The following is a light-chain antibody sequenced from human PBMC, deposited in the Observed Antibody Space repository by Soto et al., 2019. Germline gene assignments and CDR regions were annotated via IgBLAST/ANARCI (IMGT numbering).Light chain of an antibody. CDR2: AAS. V-gene: IGKV1-8*01. CDR1: QGISSY. CDR3: QQYYSYPPVT. Sequence: AIRMTQSPSSLSASTGDRVTITCRASQGISSYLAWYQQKPGKAPKLLIYAASTLQSGVPSRFSGSGSGTDFTLTISSLQSEDFATYYYQQYYSYPPVTFGQGTRLDIK. J-gene: IGKJ5*01.